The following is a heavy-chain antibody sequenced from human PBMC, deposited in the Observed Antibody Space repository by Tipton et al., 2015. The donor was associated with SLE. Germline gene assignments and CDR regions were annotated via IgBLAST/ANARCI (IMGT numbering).Heavy chain of an antibody. CDR2: IYYSGST. CDR1: GGSISSYY. J-gene: IGHJ4*02. V-gene: IGHV4-59*08. CDR3: ARRLSSGHYFDY. Sequence: LRLSCTVSGGSISSYYWSWIRQPPGKGLEWIGYIYYSGSTNYNPSLKSRVTISVDTSKNPFSLKLSSWTAADTAVYYCARRLSSGHYFDYWGQGTLVTVSS. D-gene: IGHD3-22*01.